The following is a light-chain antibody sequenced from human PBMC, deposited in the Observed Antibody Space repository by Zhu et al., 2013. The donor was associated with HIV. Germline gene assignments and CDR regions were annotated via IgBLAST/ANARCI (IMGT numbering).Light chain of an antibody. CDR3: VLYMGSGISV. CDR2: STN. J-gene: IGLJ2*01. Sequence: QTVVTQEPSFSVSPGGTVTLTCGLTSGSVSTYNYPSWYQQTPGQTPRMLIYSTNTRSSGVPDRFSGSILGNKAALTITGAQADDECDYYCVLYMGSGISVFGGGTKLTVL. V-gene: IGLV8-61*01. CDR1: SGSVSTYNY.